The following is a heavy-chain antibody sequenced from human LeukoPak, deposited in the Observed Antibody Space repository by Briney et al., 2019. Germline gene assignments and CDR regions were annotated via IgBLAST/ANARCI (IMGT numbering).Heavy chain of an antibody. CDR3: ARDLSESSGYIV. D-gene: IGHD3-22*01. CDR2: IYYSGST. Sequence: SETLSLTCTVSGGSVSSGSYYWSWIRQPPGKGLEWIGYIYYSGSTYYSPSLKSRVTISVDTSKNQFSLKLSSVAAADTAVYYCARDLSESSGYIVWGQGTMVTVSS. CDR1: GGSVSSGSYY. V-gene: IGHV4-30-4*01. J-gene: IGHJ3*01.